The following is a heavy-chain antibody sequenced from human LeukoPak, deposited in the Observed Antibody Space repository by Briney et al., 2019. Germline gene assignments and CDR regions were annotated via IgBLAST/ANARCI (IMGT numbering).Heavy chain of an antibody. D-gene: IGHD3-22*01. J-gene: IGHJ4*02. CDR2: IIPIFGTA. Sequence: SVKVSCKASGYTFINYYIHWVRQAPGQGLEWMGGIIPIFGTANYAQKFQGRVTITADESTSTAYMELSSLRSEDTAVYYCARGYYDSSGYYYPFDYWGQGTLVTVSS. CDR1: GYTFINYY. CDR3: ARGYYDSSGYYYPFDY. V-gene: IGHV1-69*13.